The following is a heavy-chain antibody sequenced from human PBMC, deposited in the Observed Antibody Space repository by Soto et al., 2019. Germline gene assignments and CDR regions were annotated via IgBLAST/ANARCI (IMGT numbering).Heavy chain of an antibody. J-gene: IGHJ5*02. D-gene: IGHD3-22*01. Sequence: ASVKVSCKVSGYNLTELSMHWVRQAPGKGLEWMGGFDPEDGETIYAQKFQGRVTMTEDTSTDTAYMELSSLRSEDTAVYYCATRVGVMTTKAFDPWGQGTLVTVSS. V-gene: IGHV1-24*01. CDR1: GYNLTELS. CDR2: FDPEDGET. CDR3: ATRVGVMTTKAFDP.